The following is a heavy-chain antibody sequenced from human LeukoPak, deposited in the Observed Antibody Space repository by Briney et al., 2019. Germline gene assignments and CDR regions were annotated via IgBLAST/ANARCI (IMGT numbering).Heavy chain of an antibody. V-gene: IGHV1-2*02. CDR2: INPDSGVT. Sequence: ASVKVSCQTSGYTFTDYYLQWVRQAPGQGLEWTGLINPDSGVTSSAQKFRGRFSMTRDTSISTIYMEVAWLTSEDTAIYYCARADRLDGAPYLIGPWDQGTLVTVSS. J-gene: IGHJ5*02. D-gene: IGHD2-21*01. CDR1: GYTFTDYY. CDR3: ARADRLDGAPYLIGP.